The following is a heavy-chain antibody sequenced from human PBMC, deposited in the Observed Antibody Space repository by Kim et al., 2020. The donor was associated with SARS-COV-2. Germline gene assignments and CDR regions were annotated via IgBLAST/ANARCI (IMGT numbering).Heavy chain of an antibody. J-gene: IGHJ4*02. V-gene: IGHV4-31*02. CDR3: ARGGYYDSSGYSPFDY. D-gene: IGHD3-22*01. Sequence: LKSRVTISVDTSKNQFSLKLSSVTAADTAVYYCARGGYYDSSGYSPFDYWGQGTLVTVSS.